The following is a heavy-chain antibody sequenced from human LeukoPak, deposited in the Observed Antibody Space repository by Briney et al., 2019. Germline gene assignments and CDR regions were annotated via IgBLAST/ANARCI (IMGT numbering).Heavy chain of an antibody. CDR2: IKQDGSEK. Sequence: GGSLRLSCAASGFTFSSYWMSWVRQAPGKGLEWVANIKQDGSEKYYVDSVKGRFTISRDNAKDSLYLQMNSLRVEDTAVYYCVRERYHGSGAPKYDFWGQGTLVTVFS. CDR3: VRERYHGSGAPKYDF. CDR1: GFTFSSYW. J-gene: IGHJ4*02. D-gene: IGHD3-10*01. V-gene: IGHV3-7*01.